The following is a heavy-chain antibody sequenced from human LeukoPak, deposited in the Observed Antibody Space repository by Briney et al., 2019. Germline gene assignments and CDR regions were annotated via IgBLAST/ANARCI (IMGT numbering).Heavy chain of an antibody. D-gene: IGHD3-16*02. CDR3: ARDVNMITFGGVIVGWFDP. Sequence: ASVKVSCKASGYTFTGYYMHWVRQAPGQGLESMGWINPNSGGTNYAQKFQGRVTMTRDTSISTAYMELSRLRSDDTAVYYCARDVNMITFGGVIVGWFDPWGQGTLVTVSS. CDR1: GYTFTGYY. CDR2: INPNSGGT. J-gene: IGHJ5*02. V-gene: IGHV1-2*02.